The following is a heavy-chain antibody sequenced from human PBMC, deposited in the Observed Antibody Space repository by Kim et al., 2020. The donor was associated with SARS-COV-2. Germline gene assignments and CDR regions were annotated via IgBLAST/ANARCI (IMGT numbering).Heavy chain of an antibody. V-gene: IGHV4-34*01. CDR1: GGSFSGYY. Sequence: SETLSLTCAVYGGSFSGYYWSWIRQPPGKGLEWIGEINHSGSTNYNPSLKSRVTISVDTSKNQFSLKLSSVTAADTAVYYCARGLRPSYYYYGMDVWGQG. CDR3: ARGLRPSYYYYGMDV. CDR2: INHSGST. J-gene: IGHJ6*02.